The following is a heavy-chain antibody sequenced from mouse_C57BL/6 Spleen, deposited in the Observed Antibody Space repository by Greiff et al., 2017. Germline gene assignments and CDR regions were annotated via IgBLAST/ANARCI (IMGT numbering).Heavy chain of an antibody. Sequence: VQLQQSGPELVKPGASVKMSCKASGYTFTDYNMHWVKQSHGKSLEWIGYINPNNGGTSYNQKFKGKATLTVNKSSSTAYMELRSLTSEDSAVYSGARGYDYDLYYCDYWGQGTTLTVSS. D-gene: IGHD2-4*01. J-gene: IGHJ2*01. CDR3: ARGYDYDLYYCDY. CDR1: GYTFTDYN. V-gene: IGHV1-22*01. CDR2: INPNNGGT.